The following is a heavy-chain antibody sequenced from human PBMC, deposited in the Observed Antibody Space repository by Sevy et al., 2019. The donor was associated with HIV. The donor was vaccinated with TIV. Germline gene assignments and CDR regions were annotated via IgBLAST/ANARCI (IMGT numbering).Heavy chain of an antibody. CDR2: KXXXXXDK. V-gene: IGHV3-7*01. J-gene: IGHJ4*02. CDR3: ARXVXLXX. CDR1: XXXXXXYX. Sequence: GGSLRLSCAXSXXXXXXYXMTWXXXXPGKXXEWXANKXXXXXDKYYVDSVKGRSTISRDNAKNXLYLKMNSLGAXDXXMYYXARXVXLXXWGQGALVTVSX.